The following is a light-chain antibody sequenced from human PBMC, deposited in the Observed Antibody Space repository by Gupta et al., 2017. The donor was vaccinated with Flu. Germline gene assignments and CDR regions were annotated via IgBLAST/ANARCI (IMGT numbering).Light chain of an antibody. CDR1: ISNIGTVYD. CDR2: AAN. Sequence: HSMLTQPPSASGAPAQRVTISRIWRISNIGTVYDVHWYQHLPGPAPRLLIYAANNRPSGVPDRFSGSNSGTSASLAITGLQADDDADYYCQSYDSSLIGYVFGTGTKLTVL. J-gene: IGLJ1*01. V-gene: IGLV1-40*01. CDR3: QSYDSSLIGYV.